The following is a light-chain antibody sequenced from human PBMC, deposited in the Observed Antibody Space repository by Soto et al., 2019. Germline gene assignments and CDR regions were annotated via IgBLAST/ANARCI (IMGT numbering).Light chain of an antibody. CDR2: DAS. CDR3: QQRSNWPPIT. J-gene: IGKJ5*01. CDR1: QSVSSTY. Sequence: EVVLTQSPATLSLSPGERATLSCRASQSVSSTYLAWYQQQPGQAPRLLIYDASNRATGIPARFSGSGSGTDFTLTISSLEPEDFAVYYCQQRSNWPPITFGQGTRLEIK. V-gene: IGKV3-11*01.